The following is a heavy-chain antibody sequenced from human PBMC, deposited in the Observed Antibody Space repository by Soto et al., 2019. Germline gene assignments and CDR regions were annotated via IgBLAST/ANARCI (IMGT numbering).Heavy chain of an antibody. Sequence: ASVKVSCKASGYTFTSYGISWVRQAPGQRLEWMGWINAGNGNTKYSQKFQGRVTITRDTSASTAHMELSSLRSEDTAVYYCARGGLLWFYYGMDVWGQGTTVTVSS. J-gene: IGHJ6*02. D-gene: IGHD3-10*01. V-gene: IGHV1-3*01. CDR3: ARGGLLWFYYGMDV. CDR1: GYTFTSYG. CDR2: INAGNGNT.